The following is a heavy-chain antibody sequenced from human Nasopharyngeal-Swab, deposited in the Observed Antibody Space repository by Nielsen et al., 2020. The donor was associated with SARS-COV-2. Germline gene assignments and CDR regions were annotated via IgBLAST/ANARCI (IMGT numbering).Heavy chain of an antibody. J-gene: IGHJ3*02. Sequence: GESLKISCAASGFDFSGFAMSWVRQAPGKGLQWVSSISGSGGSTYYADSVKGRFTISRDNSKNTLYLQMNSLRAEDTAVYYCAKGSGITIFGVVIPSDAFDIWGQGTMVTVSS. CDR1: GFDFSGFA. V-gene: IGHV3-23*01. D-gene: IGHD3-3*01. CDR2: ISGSGGST. CDR3: AKGSGITIFGVVIPSDAFDI.